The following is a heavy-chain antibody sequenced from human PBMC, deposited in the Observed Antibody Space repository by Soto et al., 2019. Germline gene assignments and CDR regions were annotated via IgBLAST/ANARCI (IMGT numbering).Heavy chain of an antibody. CDR1: GYTFTSYA. CDR2: ISAYNGNT. V-gene: IGHV1-18*01. Sequence: QVQLVQSGAEVKKPGASVTVSCKASGYTFTSYAITWVRQAPGQGLEWMGWISAYNGNTNYAQKLQGRVTMTTDTSTSKAYMEPRSLRSDDTAVYYCARDVTPPDYWGHGTLVTVSS. CDR3: ARDVTPPDY. J-gene: IGHJ4*01.